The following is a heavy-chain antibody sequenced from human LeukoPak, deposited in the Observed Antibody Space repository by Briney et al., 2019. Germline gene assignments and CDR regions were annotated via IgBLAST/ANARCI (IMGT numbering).Heavy chain of an antibody. V-gene: IGHV1-3*01. D-gene: IGHD3-22*01. CDR1: GYTFTSYA. CDR2: INAGNGNT. CDR3: ARVLSSGYYYGLNFDY. Sequence: ASVTVSCTASGYTFTSYAMHWVRQAPGQRLEWMGWINAGNGNTKYSQKFQGRVTITRDTSASTAYMELSSLRSEDTAVYYCARVLSSGYYYGLNFDYWGQGTLVTVSS. J-gene: IGHJ4*02.